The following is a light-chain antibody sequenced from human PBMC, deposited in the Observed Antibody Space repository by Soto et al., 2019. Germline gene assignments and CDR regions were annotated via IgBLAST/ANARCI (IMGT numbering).Light chain of an antibody. CDR3: QQYGSSLTWT. CDR2: GAS. J-gene: IGKJ1*01. V-gene: IGKV3-20*01. Sequence: EIVLTQSPGTLSLSPGERATLSCRASQSVSSSYLAWYQQKPGQAPRLLIYGASSRATGTPDRFSGSGSGTDFNLTISRLEPEDFAVYYCQQYGSSLTWTFGQGTKVEIK. CDR1: QSVSSSY.